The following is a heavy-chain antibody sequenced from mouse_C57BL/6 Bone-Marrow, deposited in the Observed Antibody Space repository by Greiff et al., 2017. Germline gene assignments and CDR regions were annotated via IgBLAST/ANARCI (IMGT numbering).Heavy chain of an antibody. CDR3: AVYYGSIAFAY. CDR1: GYTFTGYW. V-gene: IGHV1-9*01. D-gene: IGHD1-1*01. Sequence: QVQLQQSGAELMKPGASVKLSCKATGYTFTGYWIEWVKQRPGHGLEWIGEILPGSGSTYYNEKFKGKVTFTADTSSNTAYMQLSSLTTEDSAIYYCAVYYGSIAFAYWGQGTLVTVSA. CDR2: ILPGSGST. J-gene: IGHJ3*01.